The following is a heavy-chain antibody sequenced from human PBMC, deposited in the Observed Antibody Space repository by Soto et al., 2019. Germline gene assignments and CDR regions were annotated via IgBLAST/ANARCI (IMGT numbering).Heavy chain of an antibody. V-gene: IGHV1-3*05. J-gene: IGHJ4*02. CDR1: GYTFTSYA. Sequence: QVQLVQSGAEEKKPGASVKVSCKASGYTFTSYAMHWVRQAPGQGLEWMGWINAGNGNTKFSQKFQGRVTITRDTSASTAYMVLSSLRSEDTAVYYCARAPGAAIDYWGQGTLVTVSS. CDR3: ARAPGAAIDY. CDR2: INAGNGNT.